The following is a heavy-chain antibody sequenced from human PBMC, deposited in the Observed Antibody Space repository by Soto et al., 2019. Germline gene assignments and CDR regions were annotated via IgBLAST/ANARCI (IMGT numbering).Heavy chain of an antibody. V-gene: IGHV6-1*01. D-gene: IGHD6-6*01. CDR2: TYYRSKWYT. CDR1: WDSMSSNSAA. Sequence: TLSLTGVMSWDSMSSNSAAWNWIRPCPTRGLEWLGRTYYRSKWYTDYAVSVKSRITIDADTSKNQFSLHLNFVTPEDTAVYFCARKYSTAWADAFDLWGQGTMVTVSS. J-gene: IGHJ3*01. CDR3: ARKYSTAWADAFDL.